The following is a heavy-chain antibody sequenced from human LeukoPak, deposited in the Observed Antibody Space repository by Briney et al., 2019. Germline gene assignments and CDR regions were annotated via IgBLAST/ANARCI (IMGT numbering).Heavy chain of an antibody. V-gene: IGHV3-9*01. CDR2: ISWNSGSI. CDR3: AKDIWGDIVGAST. CDR1: GFTFDDYA. J-gene: IGHJ5*02. D-gene: IGHD1-26*01. Sequence: PGGSLRLSCAASGFTFDDYAMQWVRQAPGKGLEWVSGISWNSGSIGYADSVKGRFTISRDNAKNSLYLQMNSLRAEDTALYYCAKDIWGDIVGASTWGQGTLVTVSS.